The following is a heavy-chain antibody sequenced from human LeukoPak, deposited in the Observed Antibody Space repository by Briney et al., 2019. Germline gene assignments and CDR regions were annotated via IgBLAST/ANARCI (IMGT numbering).Heavy chain of an antibody. CDR2: IYHSGST. V-gene: IGHV4-38-2*02. CDR3: ARVYFDWLLLGGWFDP. J-gene: IGHJ5*02. D-gene: IGHD3-9*01. CDR1: GYSISSGFY. Sequence: SETLSLTCTVSGYSISSGFYWGWIRPPPGKGPEWIGSIYHSGSTYYNPSLKSRVTISVDTSKNQFSLKLSSVTAADTAVYYCARVYFDWLLLGGWFDPWGQGTLVTVSS.